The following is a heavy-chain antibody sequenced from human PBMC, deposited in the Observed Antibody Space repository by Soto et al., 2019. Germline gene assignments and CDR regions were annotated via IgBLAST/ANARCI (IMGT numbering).Heavy chain of an antibody. CDR1: GYTFTSYA. V-gene: IGHV1-3*01. CDR2: INAGNGNT. CDR3: ANVRLARIVGDTRVGYYYYGMDV. Sequence: WASVKVSCKASGYTFTSYAMHWVRQAPGQRLEWMGWINAGNGNTKYSQKFQGRVTITRDTSASTAYMELSSLRSEDTAVYYCANVRLARIVGDTRVGYYYYGMDVWGQGTTVTV. D-gene: IGHD1-26*01. J-gene: IGHJ6*02.